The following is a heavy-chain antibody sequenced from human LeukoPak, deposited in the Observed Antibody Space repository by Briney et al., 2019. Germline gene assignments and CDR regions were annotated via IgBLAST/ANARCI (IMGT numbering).Heavy chain of an antibody. CDR2: ISGSGSTI. D-gene: IGHD3-10*02. Sequence: GGSLRLSCAASGVTFSSYEMNWVRHAPGKGLEGGSYISGSGSTIYYADSVKGRFTISRDNAKNSLYLQMNSLRAEDTAVYYCAELGITMIGGVWGKGTTVTISS. V-gene: IGHV3-48*03. CDR3: AELGITMIGGV. CDR1: GVTFSSYE. J-gene: IGHJ6*04.